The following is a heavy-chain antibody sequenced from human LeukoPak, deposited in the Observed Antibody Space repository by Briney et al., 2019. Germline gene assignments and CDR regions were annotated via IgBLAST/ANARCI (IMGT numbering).Heavy chain of an antibody. CDR2: IYYSGST. V-gene: IGHV4-31*03. Sequence: SETLSLTCTVSGGSISSGGYYWSWIRQHPGKGLEWIGYIYYSGSTYYNPSLKSRVTISVDTSKNQFSLKLSSVTAADTAVYYCARDKRIQLSDAFDIWGQGTKVTVSS. CDR3: ARDKRIQLSDAFDI. CDR1: GGSISSGGYY. D-gene: IGHD5-18*01. J-gene: IGHJ3*02.